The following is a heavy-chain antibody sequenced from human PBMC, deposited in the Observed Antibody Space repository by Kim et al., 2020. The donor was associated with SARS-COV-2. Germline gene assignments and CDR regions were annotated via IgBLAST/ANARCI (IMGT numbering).Heavy chain of an antibody. J-gene: IGHJ3*02. CDR3: ARGAYDSSGYYYVGAFDI. V-gene: IGHV3-74*01. CDR2: INSDGSST. CDR1: GFTFSSYW. Sequence: GGSLRLSCAASGFTFSSYWMHWVRQAPGKGLVWVSRINSDGSSTSYADSVKGRFTISRDNAKNTLYLQMNSLRAEDTAVYYCARGAYDSSGYYYVGAFDIWGQGTMVTVSS. D-gene: IGHD3-22*01.